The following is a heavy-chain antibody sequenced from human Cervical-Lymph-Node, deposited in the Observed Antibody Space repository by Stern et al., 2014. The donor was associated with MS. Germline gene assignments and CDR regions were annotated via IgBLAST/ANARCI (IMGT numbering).Heavy chain of an antibody. J-gene: IGHJ5*02. D-gene: IGHD3-16*01. CDR2: IDTHSGNA. CDR3: ARAVSIRIIFGFDP. Sequence: QVQLVQSASELKKPGASVTVSCKASGYSFSGYAIGLVRRAPGQGLEWVGWIDTHSGNATYAQAFTGHFVFSLDTSVDTTYLQINDLKAEDTAVYYCARAVSIRIIFGFDPWGQGTLITVSS. V-gene: IGHV7-4-1*02. CDR1: GYSFSGYA.